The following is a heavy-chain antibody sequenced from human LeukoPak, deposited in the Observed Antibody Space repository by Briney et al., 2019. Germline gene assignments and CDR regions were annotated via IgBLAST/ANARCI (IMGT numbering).Heavy chain of an antibody. CDR1: GFTFSNAW. J-gene: IGHJ4*02. V-gene: IGHV3-15*01. Sequence: GGSLRLSCAASGFTFSNAWMSWVRQAPGKGLEWVGHGISKTDGGTTDYAAPVKGRFTISRDGSENTLSLQMNSLKTEDTAIYYCTTGKYWGQGTLVTVSS. CDR2: GISKTDGGTT. CDR3: TTGKY.